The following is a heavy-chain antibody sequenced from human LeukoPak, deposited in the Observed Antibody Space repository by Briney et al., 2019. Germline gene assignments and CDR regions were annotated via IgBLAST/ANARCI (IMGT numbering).Heavy chain of an antibody. CDR3: AGYYFDSSGLVAMDY. D-gene: IGHD3-22*01. CDR1: GYTFTSYG. CDR2: ISAYNGNT. J-gene: IGHJ4*02. V-gene: IGHV1-18*01. Sequence: ASVKVSCKASGYTFTSYGISWVRQAPGQGLEWMGWISAYNGNTNYAQKLQGRVTMTTDTSTSTADMGLRSLTSEDTAIYFCAGYYFDSSGLVAMDYWGQGTLVIVSS.